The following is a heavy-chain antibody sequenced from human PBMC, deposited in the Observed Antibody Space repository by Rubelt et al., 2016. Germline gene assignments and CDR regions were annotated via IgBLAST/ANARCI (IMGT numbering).Heavy chain of an antibody. CDR1: GFTFSSYW. CDR2: INSDGSST. CDR3: ARVRELQDYYYGMDV. Sequence: AASGFTFSSYWMHWVRQAPGKGLVWVSRINSDGSSTSYADSVKGRFTISRDNAKNTLYLQMNSLRAEDTAVYYCARVRELQDYYYGMDVWGQGTTVTVSS. V-gene: IGHV3-74*01. J-gene: IGHJ6*02. D-gene: IGHD1-7*01.